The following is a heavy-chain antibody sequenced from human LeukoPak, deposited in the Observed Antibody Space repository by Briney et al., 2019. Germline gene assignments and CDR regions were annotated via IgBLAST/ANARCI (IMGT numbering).Heavy chain of an antibody. Sequence: SETLSLTCTGSGGSISSYYWSWIRKPPGKGLEWIGYIYYSGSTNYNPSLKSRVTISVDTSKNQFSLKLSSVTAADTAVYYCARVRGSYSSSWYYFDYWGQGTLVTVSS. CDR3: ARVRGSYSSSWYYFDY. D-gene: IGHD6-13*01. V-gene: IGHV4-59*08. CDR2: IYYSGST. J-gene: IGHJ4*02. CDR1: GGSISSYY.